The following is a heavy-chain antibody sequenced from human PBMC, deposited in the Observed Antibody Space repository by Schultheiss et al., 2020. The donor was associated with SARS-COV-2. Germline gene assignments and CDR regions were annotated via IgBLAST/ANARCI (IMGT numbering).Heavy chain of an antibody. J-gene: IGHJ4*02. Sequence: GESLKISCAASGFTFSSYAMSWVRQAPGKGLEWVSAISGSGGSTYYADSVKGRFTISRDNSKNTLYLQMNSLRAEDTAVYYCARDLNKGGAAYDYWGQGTLVTVSS. CDR1: GFTFSSYA. D-gene: IGHD1-26*01. CDR2: ISGSGGST. CDR3: ARDLNKGGAAYDY. V-gene: IGHV3-23*01.